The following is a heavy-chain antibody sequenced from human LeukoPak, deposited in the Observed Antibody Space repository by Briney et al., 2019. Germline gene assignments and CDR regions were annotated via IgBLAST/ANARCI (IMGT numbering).Heavy chain of an antibody. CDR1: GYTFTGYY. CDR2: INPNSGGT. V-gene: IGHV1-2*02. CDR3: AELDCGGDCYSRDDAFDI. J-gene: IGHJ3*02. Sequence: ASVKVSCKASGYTFTGYYMHWVRQAPGQGLEWMGWINPNSGGTNYAQKFQGRVTMTRDTSISTAYMELSRLRSDDTAVYYCAELDCGGDCYSRDDAFDIWGQGTMVTVSS. D-gene: IGHD2-21*02.